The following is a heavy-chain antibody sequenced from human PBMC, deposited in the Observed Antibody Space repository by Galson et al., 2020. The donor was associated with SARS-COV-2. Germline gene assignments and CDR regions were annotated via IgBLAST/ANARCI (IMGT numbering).Heavy chain of an antibody. Sequence: SETLSLTCTVSGGSISSSSYYWGWIRQPPGKGLEWIGSIYYSGSTYYNPSLKSRVTISVDTSKNQFSLKLSSVTAADTAVYYCARETDYYDSSGYYRYYYYYMDVWGKGTTVTVSS. V-gene: IGHV4-39*07. CDR1: GGSISSSSYY. D-gene: IGHD3-22*01. CDR3: ARETDYYDSSGYYRYYYYYMDV. J-gene: IGHJ6*03. CDR2: IYYSGST.